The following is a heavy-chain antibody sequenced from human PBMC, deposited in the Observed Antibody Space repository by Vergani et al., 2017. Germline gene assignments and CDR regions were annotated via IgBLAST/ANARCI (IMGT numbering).Heavy chain of an antibody. J-gene: IGHJ6*02. CDR3: AKDPVVTAMAYPQTNYYYYGMDV. CDR1: GFTFTSSA. CDR2: IVVGSGNT. V-gene: IGHV1-58*02. Sequence: QMQLVQSGPEVKKPGTSVKVSCKASGFTFTSSAMQWVRQARGQRLEWIGWIVVGSGNTNYAQKFQERVTITRDMSTSTAYMELSSLRSEDTAVYYCAKDPVVTAMAYPQTNYYYYGMDVWGQGTTVTVSS. D-gene: IGHD2-21*02.